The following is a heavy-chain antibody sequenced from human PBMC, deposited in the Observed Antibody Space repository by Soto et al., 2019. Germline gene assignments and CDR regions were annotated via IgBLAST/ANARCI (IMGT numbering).Heavy chain of an antibody. CDR3: ATLVRGVITTRDYYYGMDV. J-gene: IGHJ6*02. CDR1: GYTFTSYY. Sequence: ASVKVSCKASGYTFTSYYMHWVRQAPGQGLEWMGIINPSGGSTSYAQKFQGRVTMTRDTSTSTVYMELSSLRSEDTAVYYCATLVRGVITTRDYYYGMDVWGQGTTVTVSS. V-gene: IGHV1-46*01. D-gene: IGHD3-10*01. CDR2: INPSGGST.